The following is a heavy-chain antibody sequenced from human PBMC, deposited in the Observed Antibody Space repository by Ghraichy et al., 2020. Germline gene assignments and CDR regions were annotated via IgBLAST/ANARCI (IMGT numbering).Heavy chain of an antibody. CDR2: INRDGSIT. CDR1: GFTFSHYW. D-gene: IGHD7-27*01. V-gene: IGHV3-74*01. CDR3: VRSPDWGLKDAFAI. J-gene: IGHJ3*02. Sequence: GGSLRLSCAASGFTFSHYWMSWVRQAPWKGLAWVSRINRDGSITNYADSVKGRFTISRDNAKNTLYLEMNSPRVEDTAVYYCVRSPDWGLKDAFAIWGQVTMASVSS.